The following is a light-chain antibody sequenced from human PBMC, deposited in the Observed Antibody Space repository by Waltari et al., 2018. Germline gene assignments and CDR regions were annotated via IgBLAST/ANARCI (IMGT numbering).Light chain of an antibody. CDR2: GAS. CDR1: QSVSRT. CDR3: QHYVRLPAT. Sequence: EIVLTQSPGTLSLSPGERATLSCRDSQSVSRTLAWYQQKPCQAPKLLIYGASIRATGIPDRFTGSGSGTDFSLTISSLEPEDFAIYFCQHYVRLPATFGQGTKVEIK. J-gene: IGKJ1*01. V-gene: IGKV3-20*01.